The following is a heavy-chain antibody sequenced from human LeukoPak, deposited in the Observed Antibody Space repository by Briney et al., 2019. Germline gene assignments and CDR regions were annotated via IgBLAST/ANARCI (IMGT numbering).Heavy chain of an antibody. CDR2: IQSDGSDQ. V-gene: IGHV3-30*02. CDR3: AKIYCRSTSCHFDY. CDR1: GFTFSSYG. D-gene: IGHD2-2*01. J-gene: IGHJ4*02. Sequence: GGSLRLSCAASGFTFSSYGMHWVRQAPGKGLEWVAFIQSDGSDQYYADSVKGRFSISRDNSKNTLYLQMNSLRAEDTALYYCAKIYCRSTSCHFDYWGQGTLVTVSS.